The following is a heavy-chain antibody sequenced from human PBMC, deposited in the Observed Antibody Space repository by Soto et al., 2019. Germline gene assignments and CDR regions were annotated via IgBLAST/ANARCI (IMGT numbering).Heavy chain of an antibody. D-gene: IGHD6-25*01. CDR3: TRVGLDAFDI. CDR1: GYTFTTYY. J-gene: IGHJ3*02. Sequence: QVQLVQSGAEVKKPGASVKVSCKASGYTFTTYYMHWVRQAPGQGLEWMGIINPSGGSSNYAQKFQGRLTMTRDTSTSKVYMELSSMRSEDTAVYYCTRVGLDAFDIWGQGTKVTVSS. V-gene: IGHV1-46*03. CDR2: INPSGGSS.